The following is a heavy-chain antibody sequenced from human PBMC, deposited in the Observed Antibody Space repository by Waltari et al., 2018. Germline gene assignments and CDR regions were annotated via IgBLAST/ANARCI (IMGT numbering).Heavy chain of an antibody. V-gene: IGHV1-8*01. D-gene: IGHD3-3*01. CDR1: GYTFTSYD. J-gene: IGHJ4*02. CDR2: MNPNSGNT. CDR3: ARGGSYYDFWSGYRILDY. Sequence: QVQLVQSGAEVKKPGASVKVSCKASGYTFTSYDINWVRQATGQGLEWMGWMNPNSGNTGYAQKFQGRVTMTRNTSISTAYMELSSLRSEDTAVYYCARGGSYYDFWSGYRILDYWGQGTLVTVSS.